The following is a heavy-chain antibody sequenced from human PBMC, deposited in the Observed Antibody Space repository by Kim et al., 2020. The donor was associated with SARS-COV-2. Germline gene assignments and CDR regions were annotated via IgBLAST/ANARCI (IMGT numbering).Heavy chain of an antibody. CDR1: GFTFSDHY. Sequence: GGSLRLSCAASGFTFSDHYMDWVRQAPAKGLEWVGRTRNKANNYTTQYAASVKGRFTISRDDSKNSLYLQLNSLKTEDTAVYYCARVIPGGALGNWGQGTLVTVSS. D-gene: IGHD1-26*01. CDR3: ARVIPGGALGN. CDR2: TRNKANNYTT. V-gene: IGHV3-72*01. J-gene: IGHJ4*02.